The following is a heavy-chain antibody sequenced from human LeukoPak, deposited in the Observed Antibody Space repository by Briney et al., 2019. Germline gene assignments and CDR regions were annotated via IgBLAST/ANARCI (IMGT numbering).Heavy chain of an antibody. Sequence: SETLSLTCTVSGGSISSGSYYWSWIRQPAGKGLEWIGRIYTSGSTNYNPSLKSRVTISVDTSKNQFSLKLSSVTAADTAVYYCARGKGGAMIGWLERYYYYYYMDVWGKGTTVTVSS. D-gene: IGHD5-12*01. CDR3: ARGKGGAMIGWLERYYYYYYMDV. J-gene: IGHJ6*03. CDR1: GGSISSGSYY. V-gene: IGHV4-61*02. CDR2: IYTSGST.